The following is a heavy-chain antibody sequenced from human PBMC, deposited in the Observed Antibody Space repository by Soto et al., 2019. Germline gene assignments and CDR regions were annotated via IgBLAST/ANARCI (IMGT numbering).Heavy chain of an antibody. CDR1: GGSFSGYY. D-gene: IGHD2-8*01. CDR2: INHSGST. Sequence: PSETLSLTCAVYGGSFSGYYWSWIRQPPGKGLEWIGEINHSGSTNYNPSLKSRVTISVDTSKNQFSLKLSSVTAADTAVYYCARGFFERMLLYYYYYMDVWGKGTTVTVSS. J-gene: IGHJ6*03. V-gene: IGHV4-34*01. CDR3: ARGFFERMLLYYYYYMDV.